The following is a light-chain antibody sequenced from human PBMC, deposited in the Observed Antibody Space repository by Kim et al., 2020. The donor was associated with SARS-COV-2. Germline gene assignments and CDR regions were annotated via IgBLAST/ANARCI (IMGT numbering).Light chain of an antibody. V-gene: IGLV2-8*01. CDR3: SSYAGSNTVV. CDR1: SSDVGGYNY. Sequence: QSALTQPASVSGSPGQSVTIACTGRSSDVGGYNYVSWYQQHPGRAPKLLIYDVTKRPSGVSDRFSGSKSGNTASLTVSGLQAEDEADYYCSSYAGSNTVVFGGGTQLTVL. CDR2: DVT. J-gene: IGLJ2*01.